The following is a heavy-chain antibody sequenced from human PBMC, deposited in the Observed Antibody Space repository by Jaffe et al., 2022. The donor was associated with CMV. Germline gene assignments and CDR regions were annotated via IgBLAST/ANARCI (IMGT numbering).Heavy chain of an antibody. V-gene: IGHV3-7*03. CDR1: GFTFSSYW. CDR3: AREGYCSGGSCYSNNWFDP. Sequence: EVQLVESGGGLVQPGGSLRLSCAASGFTFSSYWMSWVRQAPGKGLEWVANIKQDGSEKYYVDSVKGRFTISRDNAKNSLYLQMNSLRAEDTAVYYCAREGYCSGGSCYSNNWFDPWGQGTLVTVSS. CDR2: IKQDGSEK. D-gene: IGHD2-15*01. J-gene: IGHJ5*02.